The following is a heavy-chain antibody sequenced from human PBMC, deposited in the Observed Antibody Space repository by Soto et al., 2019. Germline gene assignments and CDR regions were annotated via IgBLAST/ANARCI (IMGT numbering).Heavy chain of an antibody. Sequence: ASVKVSCKASGYTFTSYGISWVRQAPGQGLEWMGWISAYNGNTNYAQKLQGRVTMTTDTSTSTAYMELRSLRSDDTAVYYCARDSYCGGDCSDAEYFQHWGQGTLVTVSS. V-gene: IGHV1-18*01. CDR2: ISAYNGNT. CDR1: GYTFTSYG. CDR3: ARDSYCGGDCSDAEYFQH. J-gene: IGHJ1*01. D-gene: IGHD2-21*02.